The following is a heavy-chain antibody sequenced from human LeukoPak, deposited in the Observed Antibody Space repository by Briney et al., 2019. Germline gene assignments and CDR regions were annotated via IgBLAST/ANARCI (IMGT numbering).Heavy chain of an antibody. CDR1: GFTFSSYA. CDR3: AKGGGAYYSDSSTYSAPFEH. J-gene: IGHJ4*02. CDR2: ISGSGGST. D-gene: IGHD3-22*01. V-gene: IGHV3-23*01. Sequence: PGGSLRLSCAASGFTFSSYAINWVRQAPGKGLEWVSGISGSGGSTYYADPVKGRFTISRDNSKNTLYLQMNSLRAGDTAVYYCAKGGGAYYSDSSTYSAPFEHWGQGTLVTVSS.